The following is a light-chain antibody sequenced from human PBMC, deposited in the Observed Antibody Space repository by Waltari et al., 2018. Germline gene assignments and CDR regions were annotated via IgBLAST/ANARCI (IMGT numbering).Light chain of an antibody. J-gene: IGLJ2*01. Sequence: FMLTQPHSVSESPGKTVIISCTGSNGYIANNYVQWYQQRPGSAPITVIYADDQRPSGVPDRFSGSIDSSSNSASLTISGLQTEDEGDYYCQSYDSTTVVFGGGTKLTVL. CDR1: NGYIANNY. CDR2: ADD. V-gene: IGLV6-57*02. CDR3: QSYDSTTVV.